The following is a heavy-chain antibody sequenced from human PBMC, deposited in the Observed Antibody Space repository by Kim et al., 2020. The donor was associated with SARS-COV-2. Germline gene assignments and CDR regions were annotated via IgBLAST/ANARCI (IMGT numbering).Heavy chain of an antibody. CDR1: GFTFSSYG. V-gene: IGHV3-33*01. J-gene: IGHJ6*02. D-gene: IGHD3-10*01. Sequence: GGSLRLSCAASGFTFSSYGMHWVRQAPGKGLEWVAVXWYDGSNKYYADSVKGRFXISRXNSKNTLYLQMNSLRAEDTXVYYXARDRXLGGGXDVWGQGPTXTVSS. CDR2: XWYDGSNK. CDR3: ARDRXLGGGXDV.